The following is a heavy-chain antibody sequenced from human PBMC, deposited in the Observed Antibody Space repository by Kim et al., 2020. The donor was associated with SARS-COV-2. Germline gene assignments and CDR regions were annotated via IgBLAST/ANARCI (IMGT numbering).Heavy chain of an antibody. CDR1: GFTFSSYG. V-gene: IGHV3-33*08. Sequence: GGSLRLSCAASGFTFSSYGMHWVRQAPGKGLEWVAVIWYDGSNKYYADSVKGRFTISRDNSKNTLYLQMNSLRAEDTAVYYCERSPTLWFGELFSYYYYGMDVWGQGTTVTVSS. D-gene: IGHD3-10*01. J-gene: IGHJ6*02. CDR3: ERSPTLWFGELFSYYYYGMDV. CDR2: IWYDGSNK.